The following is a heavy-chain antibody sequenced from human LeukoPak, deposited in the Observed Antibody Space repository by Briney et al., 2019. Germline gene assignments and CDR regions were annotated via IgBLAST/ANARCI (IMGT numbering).Heavy chain of an antibody. CDR1: GFTFDDYG. CDR2: INWNGGST. CDR3: ARVTPEYLIAVADN. J-gene: IGHJ4*02. Sequence: GGSLRLSCAASGFTFDDYGMSWVRQAPGKGLEWVSGINWNGGSTGYADSVKGRFTISRDNAKNSLYLQMNSLRAEDTAVYYCARVTPEYLIAVADNWGQGTLVTVSS. V-gene: IGHV3-20*04. D-gene: IGHD6-19*01.